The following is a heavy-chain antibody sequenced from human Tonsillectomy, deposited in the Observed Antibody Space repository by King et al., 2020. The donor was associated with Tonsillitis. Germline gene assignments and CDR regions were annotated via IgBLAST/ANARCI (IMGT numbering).Heavy chain of an antibody. Sequence: VQLVESGGGVVQPGKSLRLSCAASGFTFSSYGMHWVRQAPGKGLEWVAFIRYDGSNQFYADFVKGRFTISRDNSKNTLYLQMNSLRAEDMAVYYCAKSLERRPSHPFDRWGQGTMVTVSS. CDR1: GFTFSSYG. CDR3: AKSLERRPSHPFDR. CDR2: IRYDGSNQ. D-gene: IGHD1-1*01. V-gene: IGHV3-30*02. J-gene: IGHJ3*01.